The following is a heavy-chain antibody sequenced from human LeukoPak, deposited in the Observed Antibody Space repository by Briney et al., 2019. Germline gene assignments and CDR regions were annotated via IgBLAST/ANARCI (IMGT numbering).Heavy chain of an antibody. CDR1: EFTFHTCL. CDR2: ISGSGATT. Sequence: GGSLRLSCAGSEFTFHTCLMSWVRQAPGKGLEWVSSISGSGATTDYADSVKGRFTISRDNVNKTLYLEMSSLRAEDTAVYFCAKDPRAMGPHFFDDWGQGALVTVSS. CDR3: AKDPRAMGPHFFDD. D-gene: IGHD3-16*01. V-gene: IGHV3-23*01. J-gene: IGHJ4*02.